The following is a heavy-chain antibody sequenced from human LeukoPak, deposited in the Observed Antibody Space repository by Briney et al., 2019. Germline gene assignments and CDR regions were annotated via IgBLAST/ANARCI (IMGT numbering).Heavy chain of an antibody. V-gene: IGHV4-39*07. CDR2: IYYSGST. D-gene: IGHD3-10*01. J-gene: IGHJ4*02. CDR1: GGSISSSSYY. CDR3: ARRYGSGSYNFDY. Sequence: KPSETLSLTCTVSGGSISSSSYYWGWIRQPPGKGLEWIGSIYYSGSTYYNPSLKSRVTISVDTSKNQFSLKLSSVTAADTAVYYCARRYGSGSYNFDYWGQGTLVTVSS.